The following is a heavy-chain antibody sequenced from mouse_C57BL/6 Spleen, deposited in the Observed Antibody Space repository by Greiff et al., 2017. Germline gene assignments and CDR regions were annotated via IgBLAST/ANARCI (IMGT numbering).Heavy chain of an antibody. J-gene: IGHJ4*01. D-gene: IGHD1-1*01. CDR1: GFTFSDYG. CDR3: ARRGQCYGSSYAFDY. V-gene: IGHV5-17*01. CDR2: ISSGSSTI. Sequence: EVKLMESGGGLVKPGGSLKLSCAASGFTFSDYGMHWVRQAPEKGLEWVAYISSGSSTIYYADTVKGRFTISRDNAENTLFLQMTSLRAEDTAVYYCARRGQCYGSSYAFDYWGQGTTLTVSS.